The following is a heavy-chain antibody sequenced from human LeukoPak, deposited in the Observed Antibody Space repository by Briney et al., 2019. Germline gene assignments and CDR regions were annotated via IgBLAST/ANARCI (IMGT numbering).Heavy chain of an antibody. D-gene: IGHD1-14*01. J-gene: IGHJ4*02. Sequence: PGGSLRLSCAASGFTFTIFGLNWVHQAPGKGLEWVSSISSSSSYIYYADSVKGRFTISRDNAKNSLYLQMNSLRAEDTAVYYCARDRSPSPDHFDYWGQGTLVTVSS. CDR3: ARDRSPSPDHFDY. V-gene: IGHV3-21*01. CDR2: ISSSSSYI. CDR1: GFTFTIFG.